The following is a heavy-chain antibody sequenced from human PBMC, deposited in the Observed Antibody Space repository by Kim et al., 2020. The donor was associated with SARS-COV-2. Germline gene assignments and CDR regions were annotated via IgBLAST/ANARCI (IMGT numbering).Heavy chain of an antibody. CDR1: GYTFTSYA. CDR3: ARDGHVMKDRGRLGPAY. Sequence: ASVKVSCKASGYTFTSYAISWVRQAPGQGLEWMGWISAYIGNANYAQKLQGRVTITADTSTSTAYMELRSLRSDDTAVYYCARDGHVMKDRGRLGPAYWGQGTLVTVSS. V-gene: IGHV1-18*01. D-gene: IGHD2-15*01. CDR2: ISAYIGNA. J-gene: IGHJ4*02.